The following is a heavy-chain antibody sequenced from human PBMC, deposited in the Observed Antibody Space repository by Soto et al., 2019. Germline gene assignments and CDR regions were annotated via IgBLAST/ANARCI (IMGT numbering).Heavy chain of an antibody. CDR1: GGTFSSYA. D-gene: IGHD2-15*01. CDR3: ARGPALLTYWSGGSCPGGPQEYYYGMDV. J-gene: IGHJ6*02. CDR2: IIPIFGTA. V-gene: IGHV1-69*12. Sequence: QVQLVQSGAEVKKPGSSVKVSCKASGGTFSSYAISWVRQAPGQGLEWMGGIIPIFGTANYAQKFQGRGTITADESTSTAYMELSSLRAYDTAVYYCARGPALLTYWSGGSCPGGPQEYYYGMDVWGQGTTVTVSS.